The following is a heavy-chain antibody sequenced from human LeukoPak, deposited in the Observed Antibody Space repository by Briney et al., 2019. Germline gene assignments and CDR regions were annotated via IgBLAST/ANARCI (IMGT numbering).Heavy chain of an antibody. CDR3: ARGVRAGGYPYFDA. D-gene: IGHD5-12*01. V-gene: IGHV4-59*01. CDR1: GGSISSYY. CDR2: IYNSGST. Sequence: SETLSLTCTVSGGSISSYYWSWIRQPPGKGLEWIAYIYNSGSTNYNPSLRSRVTISVDTSKNQSSLKLTSVTAADTAVYFCARGVRAGGYPYFDAWGQGPLVSVSS. J-gene: IGHJ4*02.